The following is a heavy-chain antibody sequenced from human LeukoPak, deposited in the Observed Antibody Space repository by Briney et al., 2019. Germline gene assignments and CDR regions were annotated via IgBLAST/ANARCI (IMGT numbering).Heavy chain of an antibody. D-gene: IGHD3-10*01. CDR3: AREPNTYYSVPDAFDI. CDR1: GFTFSSYS. J-gene: IGHJ3*02. CDR2: ISSSSSTI. V-gene: IGHV3-48*01. Sequence: GGSLRLSCAASGFTFSSYSMNWVRQAPGKVLEWVSYISSSSSTIYYADSVKGRFTISRDNAKNSLYLQMNSLRAEDTAVYYCAREPNTYYSVPDAFDIWGQGTMVTVSS.